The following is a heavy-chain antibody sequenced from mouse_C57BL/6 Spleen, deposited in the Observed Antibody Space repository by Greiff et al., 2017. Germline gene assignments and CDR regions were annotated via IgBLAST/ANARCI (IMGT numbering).Heavy chain of an antibody. V-gene: IGHV1-50*01. Sequence: QVQLQQPGAELVKPGASVKLSCKASGYTFTSYWMQWVKQRPGQGLEWIGEIDPSDSYTNYNHKFKGKATLTVDTYTSTAYMQLSSLPSEDSAVYYCARNLYWGQGTSVTVSS. J-gene: IGHJ4*01. CDR1: GYTFTSYW. CDR2: IDPSDSYT. CDR3: ARNLY.